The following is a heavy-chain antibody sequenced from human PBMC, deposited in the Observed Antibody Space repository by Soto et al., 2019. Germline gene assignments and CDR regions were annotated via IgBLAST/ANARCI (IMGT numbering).Heavy chain of an antibody. J-gene: IGHJ3*02. CDR2: ISSSGSTI. V-gene: IGHV3-48*01. D-gene: IGHD4-17*01. Sequence: GGSLRLSCAASGFTFSSYSMTWVRQAPGKGLEWVSYISSSGSTIYYADSVKGRFTISSDNAQNSLFLQMIRRRAEDTAVYYCARDERASGAAALDIWAQGTTLTVSS. CDR1: GFTFSSYS. CDR3: ARDERASGAAALDI.